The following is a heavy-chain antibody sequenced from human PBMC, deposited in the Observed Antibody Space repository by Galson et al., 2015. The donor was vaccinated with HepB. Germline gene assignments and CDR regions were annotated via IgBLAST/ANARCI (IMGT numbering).Heavy chain of an antibody. J-gene: IGHJ5*02. CDR2: IYYTGTT. CDR3: AAPSSDYNFWSGYRLAILS. Sequence: ETLSLTCSVSGGSITNSSYYWGWIRQPPGKGLEWIGHIYYTGTTYYKPSLKSRVTISTDSSKNQFTLKVSSVTAADTALYYCAAPSSDYNFWSGYRLAILSWGPGTLVTVSS. CDR1: GGSITNSSYY. V-gene: IGHV4-39*06. D-gene: IGHD3-3*01.